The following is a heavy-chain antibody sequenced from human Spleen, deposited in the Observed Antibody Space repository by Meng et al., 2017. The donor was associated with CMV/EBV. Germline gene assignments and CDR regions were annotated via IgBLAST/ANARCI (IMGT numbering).Heavy chain of an antibody. Sequence: ASVKVSCKASGYTFTGYYMHWVRQAPGQGLEWMGWINPNSGYTDNAQKFQGRVTITRDTSISTVYMELSGLRSDDTAVYYCARGGLQLVRGPFDFWGQGTLVTVSS. V-gene: IGHV1-2*02. D-gene: IGHD4-11*01. J-gene: IGHJ4*02. CDR2: INPNSGYT. CDR3: ARGGLQLVRGPFDF. CDR1: GYTFTGYY.